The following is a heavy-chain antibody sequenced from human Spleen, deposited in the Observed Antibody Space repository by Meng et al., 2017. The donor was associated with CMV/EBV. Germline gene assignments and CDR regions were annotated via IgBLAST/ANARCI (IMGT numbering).Heavy chain of an antibody. CDR1: GGSISSYY. V-gene: IGHV4-59*12. Sequence: GSLRLSCTVSGGSISSYYWSWIRQPPGKGLEWIGYIYYSGSTNYNPSLKSRVTISVDTSKNQFSLKLSSVTAADTAVYYCARGSPRATISDYWGQGTLVTVSS. CDR3: ARGSPRATISDY. D-gene: IGHD5-12*01. CDR2: IYYSGST. J-gene: IGHJ4*02.